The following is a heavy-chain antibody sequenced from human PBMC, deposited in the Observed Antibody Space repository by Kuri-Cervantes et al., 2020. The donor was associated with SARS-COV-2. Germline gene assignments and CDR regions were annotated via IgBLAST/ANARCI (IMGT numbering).Heavy chain of an antibody. Sequence: GESLKISCAASGFTFDDYAMHWVRQAPGKGLEWVSLISWDGGSTYYADSVKGRFTISRDNSKNSLYLQMNSLRTEDTALYYCAKDLYDFWSGSTFDYWGQGTLVTVSS. CDR3: AKDLYDFWSGSTFDY. CDR1: GFTFDDYA. V-gene: IGHV3-43*02. J-gene: IGHJ4*02. CDR2: ISWDGGST. D-gene: IGHD3-3*01.